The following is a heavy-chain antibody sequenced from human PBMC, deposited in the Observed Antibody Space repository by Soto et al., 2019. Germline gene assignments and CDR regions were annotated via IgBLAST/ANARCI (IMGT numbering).Heavy chain of an antibody. CDR2: IYYSGST. CDR1: GGSISSYY. CDR3: ARRNCGGDCHYYYGMDV. J-gene: IGHJ6*02. Sequence: SETLSLTCTVSGGSISSYYWSWIRQPPGKGLEWIGYIYYSGSTNYNPSLKSRVTISVDTSKNQFSLKLSSVTAADTAVYYCARRNCGGDCHYYYGMDVWGQGTTVTSP. D-gene: IGHD2-21*02. V-gene: IGHV4-59*08.